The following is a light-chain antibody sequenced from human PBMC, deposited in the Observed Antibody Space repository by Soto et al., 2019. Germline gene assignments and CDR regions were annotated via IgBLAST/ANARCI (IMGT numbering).Light chain of an antibody. Sequence: DIQMTQSPSTLSASVGDRVTITCRASQSINSWLAWYQQKPGKAPKLLIYKASSLESGVPSRFSGSGSGTEFTLTISSLQPDDFAVYFCQQRAGWPPTFGGGTKVEIK. V-gene: IGKV1-5*03. CDR1: QSINSW. CDR3: QQRAGWPPT. J-gene: IGKJ4*01. CDR2: KAS.